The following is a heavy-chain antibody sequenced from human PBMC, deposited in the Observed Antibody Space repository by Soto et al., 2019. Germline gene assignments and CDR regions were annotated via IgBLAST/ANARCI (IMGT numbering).Heavy chain of an antibody. Sequence: QVQLVQSGAEVKKPGSSVKVSCKASVGTFSSYAISWVRQVPGQGLEWMGGIIPIFGTANYAQKFQGRVMITADKSTSTAYMELSSLRSEDTAVYYCARVHSRGDYWGQGTRVTVSS. J-gene: IGHJ4*02. CDR2: IIPIFGTA. D-gene: IGHD2-15*01. CDR3: ARVHSRGDY. V-gene: IGHV1-69*06. CDR1: VGTFSSYA.